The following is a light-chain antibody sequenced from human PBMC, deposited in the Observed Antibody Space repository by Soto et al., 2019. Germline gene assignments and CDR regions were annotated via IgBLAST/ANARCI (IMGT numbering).Light chain of an antibody. CDR1: VSISSW. CDR3: QQYKRHFPIT. J-gene: IGKJ5*01. V-gene: IGKV1-5*03. Sequence: DIQMTQSPSTLSASVEDIVTITCRASVSISSWLAWYQQKPGKAPKLLIYQASALEGGVPSRFSGSGPVTEFTLSIRTLQPDDFATHYCQQYKRHFPITCGQGTRLEIK. CDR2: QAS.